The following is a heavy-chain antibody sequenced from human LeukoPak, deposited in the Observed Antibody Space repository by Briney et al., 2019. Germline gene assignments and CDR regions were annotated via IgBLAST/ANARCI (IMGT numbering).Heavy chain of an antibody. V-gene: IGHV3-30-3*01. CDR1: GFTFSSYA. CDR2: ISYDGSNK. Sequence: PGGSLRLSCAASGFTFSSYAMHWVRQAPGRGLECVAVISYDGSNKYYADSVKGRFTISRDNSKNTLYLQMNSLRAEDTAVYYCARDFDYYDSSGYQPGGYWGQGTLVTVSS. CDR3: ARDFDYYDSSGYQPGGY. J-gene: IGHJ4*02. D-gene: IGHD3-22*01.